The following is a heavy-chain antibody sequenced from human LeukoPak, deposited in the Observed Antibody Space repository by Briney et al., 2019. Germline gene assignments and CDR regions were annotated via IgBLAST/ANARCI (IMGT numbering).Heavy chain of an antibody. J-gene: IGHJ4*02. CDR1: GYTFTSYA. CDR3: ARAPTWEPCDY. D-gene: IGHD1-26*01. CDR2: ISAYNGNT. Sequence: ASVKVSCKASGYTFTSYAMHWVRQAPGQGLEWMGRISAYNGNTNYAQKLQGRVTLTTDTSTSTAYMELRSLRSDDTAVYYCARAPTWEPCDYWGQGTLVTVSS. V-gene: IGHV1-18*01.